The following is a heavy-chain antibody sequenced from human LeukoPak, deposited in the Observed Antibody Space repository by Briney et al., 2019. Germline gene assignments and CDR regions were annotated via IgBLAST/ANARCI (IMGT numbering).Heavy chain of an antibody. CDR3: AKGAGGSYGLYYFDY. V-gene: IGHV3-23*01. Sequence: GGSLRLSCTASGFPFSSYAMSWFRQTPGKGLEWVSSIIASGGTTYYADSVKGRFTISRDNSKNTVYLQMNTLRAEDTAIYYCAKGAGGSYGLYYFDYWGQGALVTVSS. CDR1: GFPFSSYA. D-gene: IGHD3-10*01. J-gene: IGHJ4*02. CDR2: IIASGGTT.